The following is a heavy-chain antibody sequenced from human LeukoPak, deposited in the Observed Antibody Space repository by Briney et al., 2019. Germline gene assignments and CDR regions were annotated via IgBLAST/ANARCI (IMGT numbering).Heavy chain of an antibody. CDR1: GGSFNGYY. CDR2: IYISGST. J-gene: IGHJ4*02. CDR3: ARDRGTWNDDGFDY. V-gene: IGHV4-4*07. D-gene: IGHD1-1*01. Sequence: PSETLSLTCAVYGGSFNGYYWSWIRQPAGKGLEWIGRIYISGSTNYNPSLKSRVTMSVDTSKNQFSLKLSSVTAADTAVYYCARDRGTWNDDGFDYWGQGTLVTVSS.